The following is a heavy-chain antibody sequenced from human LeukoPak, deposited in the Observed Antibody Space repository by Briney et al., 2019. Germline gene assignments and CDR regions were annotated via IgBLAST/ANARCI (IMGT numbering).Heavy chain of an antibody. Sequence: ASVTVSCKASGYTFTGYYMHWVRQAPGQGLEWMGWINPNSGGTNYAQKFQGRVTMTRDTSISTAYMELSRLRSDDTAVYYCARVEVGDYIWGSYRLWGQGTLVTVSS. D-gene: IGHD3-16*02. CDR2: INPNSGGT. CDR1: GYTFTGYY. V-gene: IGHV1-2*02. CDR3: ARVEVGDYIWGSYRL. J-gene: IGHJ4*02.